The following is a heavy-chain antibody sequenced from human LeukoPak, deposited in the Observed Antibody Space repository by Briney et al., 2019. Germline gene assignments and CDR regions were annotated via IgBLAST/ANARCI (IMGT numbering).Heavy chain of an antibody. D-gene: IGHD1-26*01. CDR3: ARCPKQVGFAYWHFDL. Sequence: ASVKVSCKASGYTFTDYYIHWVRHAPGAGLEWMGWINPDSGVTNYEQKFQGRVTMTRDTSITTGYMELSRLRSDDTAVYYCARCPKQVGFAYWHFDLWGRGTLVTVSS. CDR2: INPDSGVT. J-gene: IGHJ2*01. V-gene: IGHV1-2*02. CDR1: GYTFTDYY.